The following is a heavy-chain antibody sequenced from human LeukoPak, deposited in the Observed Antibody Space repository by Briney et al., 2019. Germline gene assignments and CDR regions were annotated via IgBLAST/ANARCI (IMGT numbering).Heavy chain of an antibody. CDR3: ARDLSGVTGYTYGRGIDY. V-gene: IGHV3-7*01. D-gene: IGHD5-18*01. CDR1: GFTFNSYW. J-gene: IGHJ4*02. CDR2: INQDGSQK. Sequence: GGSLRLSCAASGFTFNSYWMTWVRQAPGKGLEWVASINQDGSQKYYVDSVKGRFTISRDNAKTSLYLQMNSLRAEDTAVYYCARDLSGVTGYTYGRGIDYWGQGTLVTVSS.